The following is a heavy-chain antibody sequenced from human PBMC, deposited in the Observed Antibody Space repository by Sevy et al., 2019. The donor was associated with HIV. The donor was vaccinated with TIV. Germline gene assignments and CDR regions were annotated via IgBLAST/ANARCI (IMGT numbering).Heavy chain of an antibody. Sequence: SETLSLTCTVSGGSISSSSYYWGWIRQPPGKGLGWIGSIYYSGSTYYNPSLKSRVTISVDTSKNQFSRKLSSVTAADTAVYYCARHSSSIGRVDYWGQGTLVTVSS. J-gene: IGHJ4*02. D-gene: IGHD2-8*02. CDR2: IYYSGST. CDR3: ARHSSSIGRVDY. CDR1: GGSISSSSYY. V-gene: IGHV4-39*01.